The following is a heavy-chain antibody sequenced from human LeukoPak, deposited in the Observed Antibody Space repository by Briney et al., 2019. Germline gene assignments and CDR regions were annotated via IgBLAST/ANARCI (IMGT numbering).Heavy chain of an antibody. Sequence: SVKVSCXASGGTFSSYAISWVRQAPGQGLEWMGRIIPIFGTANCAQKFQGRVTITTDESTSTAYMELSSLRSEDTAVYYCASSYVSYYDSSGYEVPIDYWGQGTLVTVSS. J-gene: IGHJ4*02. D-gene: IGHD3-22*01. CDR2: IIPIFGTA. CDR3: ASSYVSYYDSSGYEVPIDY. CDR1: GGTFSSYA. V-gene: IGHV1-69*05.